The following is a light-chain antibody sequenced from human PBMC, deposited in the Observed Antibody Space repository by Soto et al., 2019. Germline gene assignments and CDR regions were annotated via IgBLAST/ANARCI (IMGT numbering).Light chain of an antibody. CDR3: QQYKNYGSWT. J-gene: IGKJ1*01. CDR1: QSISAW. V-gene: IGKV1-5*03. CDR2: KAS. Sequence: DIQMTQSPSTLSASVGDRVTITCRASQSISAWLAWYQQKPGKAPKLLIYKASSLESGVPSRFSGRGSRTEFTLTISRPQPDYFSTYYCQQYKNYGSWTFGQGTKVEIK.